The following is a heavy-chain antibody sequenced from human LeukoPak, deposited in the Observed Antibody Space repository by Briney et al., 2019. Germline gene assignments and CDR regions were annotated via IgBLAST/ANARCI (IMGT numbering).Heavy chain of an antibody. CDR3: ARAPYYYDSSGYYELLH. CDR1: GGTFSSYA. D-gene: IGHD3-22*01. V-gene: IGHV1-69*05. Sequence: GASVKVSCKASGGTFSSYAISWVRQAPGQGLEWMGGIIPIFGTANYAQKFQGRVTITTDESTSTAYMELSSLRSEDTAVYYCARAPYYYDSSGYYELLHWGQGTLVTVSS. J-gene: IGHJ1*01. CDR2: IIPIFGTA.